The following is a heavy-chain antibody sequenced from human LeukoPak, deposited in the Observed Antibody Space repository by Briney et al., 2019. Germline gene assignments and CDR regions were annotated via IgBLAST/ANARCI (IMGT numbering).Heavy chain of an antibody. V-gene: IGHV1-2*02. Sequence: ASVKVSFKASGYTFTGYYMHWVRQAPGQALEWMGWINPNSGGTNYAQKFQGRVTMTRDTSISTAYMELSRLRSDDTAVYYCARDSAEDYYDSSGYYQSDAFDIWGQGTMVTVSS. CDR1: GYTFTGYY. J-gene: IGHJ3*02. D-gene: IGHD3-22*01. CDR2: INPNSGGT. CDR3: ARDSAEDYYDSSGYYQSDAFDI.